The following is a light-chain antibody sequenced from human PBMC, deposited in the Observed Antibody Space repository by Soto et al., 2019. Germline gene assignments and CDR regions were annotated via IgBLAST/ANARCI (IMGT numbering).Light chain of an antibody. CDR1: QSVGSNF. V-gene: IGKV3-20*01. CDR3: HQYGSSPFT. J-gene: IGKJ2*01. CDR2: GAS. Sequence: EIVLTQSPGTLSLSPGERATLSCRATQSVGSNFLAWFQQKPGQAPRLLIYGASSRATGIPDRFSGRGSGTDFTLTISRLEPEDCAVYYCHQYGSSPFTFGQGTKLEIK.